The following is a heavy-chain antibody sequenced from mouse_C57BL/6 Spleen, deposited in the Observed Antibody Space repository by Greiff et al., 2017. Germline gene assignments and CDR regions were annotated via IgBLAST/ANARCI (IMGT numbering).Heavy chain of an antibody. V-gene: IGHV1-59*01. Sequence: QVQLQQPGAELVRPGTSVKLSCKASGYTFTSYWMHWVKQRPGQGLEWIGVVDPSASYTNYNQKVKGKATLTVDTSSSTAYMQLSSLTSEDSAVYYCSRFTTEGDYWGQGTTLTVSS. CDR2: VDPSASYT. J-gene: IGHJ2*01. D-gene: IGHD1-1*01. CDR1: GYTFTSYW. CDR3: SRFTTEGDY.